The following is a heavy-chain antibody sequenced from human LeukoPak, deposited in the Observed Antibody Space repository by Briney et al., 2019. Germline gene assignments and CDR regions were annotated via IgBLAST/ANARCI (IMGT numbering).Heavy chain of an antibody. D-gene: IGHD6-19*01. V-gene: IGHV3-74*01. CDR3: TREHVDLAVAASGPFDI. CDR1: GFTFSSYW. Sequence: GGSLRLSCAASGFTFSSYWMHWVRQAPGRGVVWVSRIIRHGSSTSYADSVKGRFTISRDNAKNTLYLQMNSLRAEDTAVYYCTREHVDLAVAASGPFDIWGLGTMVTVSS. J-gene: IGHJ3*02. CDR2: IIRHGSST.